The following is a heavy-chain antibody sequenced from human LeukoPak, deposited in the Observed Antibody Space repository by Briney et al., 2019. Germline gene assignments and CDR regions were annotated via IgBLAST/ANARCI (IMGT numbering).Heavy chain of an antibody. Sequence: ASVKVSCEASGYTLTSYAMHWVRQAPGQRLEWMGWINAGNGNTKYSQKFQGRVTITRDTSASTAYMELSSLRSEDTAVYYCARLGEMTARRNYYYYYGMDVWGKGTTVTVSS. J-gene: IGHJ6*04. V-gene: IGHV1-3*01. CDR3: ARLGEMTARRNYYYYYGMDV. CDR1: GYTLTSYA. CDR2: INAGNGNT. D-gene: IGHD2-21*02.